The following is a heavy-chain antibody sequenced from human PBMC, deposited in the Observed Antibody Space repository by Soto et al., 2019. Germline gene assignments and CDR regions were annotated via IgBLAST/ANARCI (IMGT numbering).Heavy chain of an antibody. CDR3: ARRAETNGWNGFGADKYYFDF. CDR1: GYTFTSYD. J-gene: IGHJ4*02. D-gene: IGHD1-1*01. V-gene: IGHV1-8*01. Sequence: ASVKVSCKASGYTFTSYDIYWVRQATGQGLEWMWWMNPNTGNSGYAQKFQGRVTVTSDTSINTVHMELSSLRSEDTAVYYCARRAETNGWNGFGADKYYFDFWGQGTLVTVS. CDR2: MNPNTGNS.